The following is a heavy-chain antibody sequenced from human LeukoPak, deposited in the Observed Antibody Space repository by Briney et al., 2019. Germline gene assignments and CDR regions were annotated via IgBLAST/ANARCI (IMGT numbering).Heavy chain of an antibody. V-gene: IGHV1-69*13. D-gene: IGHD4-17*01. CDR1: GGTFSSYA. J-gene: IGHJ4*02. CDR2: IIPIFGTA. Sequence: SVKVSCKASGGTFSSYAISWVRQAPGQGLEWMGGIIPIFGTANYAQKFQGRVTITADESTSTAYMELSSLRSEDTAVYYCARETTGTTGGGGDYWGQGTLVTVSS. CDR3: ARETTGTTGGGGDY.